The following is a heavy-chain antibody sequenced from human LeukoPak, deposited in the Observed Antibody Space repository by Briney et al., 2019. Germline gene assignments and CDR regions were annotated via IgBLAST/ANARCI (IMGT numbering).Heavy chain of an antibody. D-gene: IGHD6-19*01. Sequence: GESLKVSCKGSGYSFTSYWIGWVRQMPGKGLEWMGIIYPGDSNTTYSPSFQGQVTISADKSISTAYLQWSSLKASDTAMYYCARLGIAVAGSSDYWGQGTLVTVSS. J-gene: IGHJ4*02. CDR1: GYSFTSYW. V-gene: IGHV5-51*01. CDR2: IYPGDSNT. CDR3: ARLGIAVAGSSDY.